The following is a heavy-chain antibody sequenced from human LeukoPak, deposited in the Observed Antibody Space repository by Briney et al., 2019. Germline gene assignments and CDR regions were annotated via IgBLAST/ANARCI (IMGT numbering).Heavy chain of an antibody. D-gene: IGHD5-12*01. Sequence: SETLSLTSTVSGVSISSGDYYWSWIRQPPGKGLGWIAYIYYSGSTYYNPSLKSRVTISVDTSKNQFSLKLSSVTAADTAVYYCARVYGGLRNFDYWGQGTLVTVSS. CDR1: GVSISSGDYY. CDR2: IYYSGST. CDR3: ARVYGGLRNFDY. V-gene: IGHV4-30-4*01. J-gene: IGHJ4*02.